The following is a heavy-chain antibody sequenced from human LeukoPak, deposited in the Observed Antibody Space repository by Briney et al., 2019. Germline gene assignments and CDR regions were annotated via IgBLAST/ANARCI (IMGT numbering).Heavy chain of an antibody. D-gene: IGHD3-22*01. CDR1: GFTFSSYS. CDR2: ISSSSSYI. J-gene: IGHJ5*02. Sequence: GGSLRLSCAASGFTFSSYSMNWVRQAPGKGLEWVSSISSSSSYIYYADSVKGRFTISRDNAKNSLYLQMNSLRAEDTAVYYCARDGARGYDSSVNWFDPWGQGTLVTVSS. CDR3: ARDGARGYDSSVNWFDP. V-gene: IGHV3-21*01.